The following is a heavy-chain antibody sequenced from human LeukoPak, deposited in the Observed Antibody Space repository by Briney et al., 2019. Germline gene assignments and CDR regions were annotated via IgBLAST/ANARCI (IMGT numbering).Heavy chain of an antibody. CDR3: ARESTYYYDSSYFDY. J-gene: IGHJ4*02. Sequence: GGSLRLSCAASGFTFDNYGINWVRQAPGKGLEWVAVISYDGSNKYYADSVKGRFTISRDNSKNTLYLQMNSLRAEDTAVYYCARESTYYYDSSYFDYWGQGTLVTVSS. CDR1: GFTFDNYG. D-gene: IGHD3-22*01. V-gene: IGHV3-30*03. CDR2: ISYDGSNK.